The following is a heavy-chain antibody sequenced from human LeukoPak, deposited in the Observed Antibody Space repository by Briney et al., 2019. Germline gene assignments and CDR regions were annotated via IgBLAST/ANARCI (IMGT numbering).Heavy chain of an antibody. CDR3: ARGPTVITFNAFDA. CDR2: ISSNGIYT. Sequence: PGGSLRLSCAASGFTFSDYGMYWVRQAPGKGLEHVSGISSNGIYTYYANSVKGRFTISRDNSKNTLFLQMGSLRAEDMAVYYCARGPTVITFNAFDAWGQGTMVTVSS. V-gene: IGHV3-64*01. D-gene: IGHD4-17*01. CDR1: GFTFSDYG. J-gene: IGHJ3*01.